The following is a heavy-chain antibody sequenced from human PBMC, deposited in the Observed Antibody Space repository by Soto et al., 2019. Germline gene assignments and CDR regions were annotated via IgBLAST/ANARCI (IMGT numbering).Heavy chain of an antibody. Sequence: TSETLSLTCTVSGGSISSYCWSWIRQPPGKGLEWIGYIYYSGSTNYNPSLKSRVTISVDTSKNQFSLKLSSVTAADTAVYYCARHVRPFHMDVWGKGTTVTVSS. CDR1: GGSISSYC. J-gene: IGHJ6*03. D-gene: IGHD1-1*01. V-gene: IGHV4-59*08. CDR2: IYYSGST. CDR3: ARHVRPFHMDV.